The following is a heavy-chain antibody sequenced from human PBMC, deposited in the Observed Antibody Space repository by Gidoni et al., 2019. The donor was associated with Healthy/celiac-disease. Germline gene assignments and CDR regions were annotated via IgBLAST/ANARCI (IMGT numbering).Heavy chain of an antibody. V-gene: IGHV3-30-3*01. CDR2: ISYDGSNK. Sequence: QVQLVESGGGVVQPGRSLRLSCAASGFTFSSYAMHWVRQAPGKGLEWVAVISYDGSNKYYADSVKGRFTISRDNSKNTLYLQMNSLRAEDTAVYYYARGMRIVDFWSGYSTDYWGQGTLVTVSS. D-gene: IGHD3-3*01. J-gene: IGHJ4*02. CDR1: GFTFSSYA. CDR3: ARGMRIVDFWSGYSTDY.